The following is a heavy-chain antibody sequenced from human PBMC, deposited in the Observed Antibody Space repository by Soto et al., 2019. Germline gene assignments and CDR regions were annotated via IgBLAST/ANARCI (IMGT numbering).Heavy chain of an antibody. J-gene: IGHJ4*02. CDR2: MYYGVNT. CDR3: AAGGGLPRYY. V-gene: IGHV4-39*07. Sequence: PSETLSLTCIVSGGSISSSSYSWAWIRQPPGKGLEWIGTMYYGVNTYYNPSLESRVTISVDRSKNQFSLKLSSVTAADTAVYYCAAGGGLPRYYWGQGTLVTVSS. D-gene: IGHD5-12*01. CDR1: GGSISSSSYS.